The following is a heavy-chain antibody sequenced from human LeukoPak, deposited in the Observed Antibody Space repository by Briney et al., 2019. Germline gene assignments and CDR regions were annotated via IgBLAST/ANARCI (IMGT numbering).Heavy chain of an antibody. Sequence: GGSLRLSCVASGFTVSDHYIDWVRQAPGKGLEWVSSISSSSSYIYYADSVKGRFTISRDNAKNSLYLQMNSLRAEDTAVYYCARDRYYDFWSGYPVGMDVWGQGTTVTVSS. V-gene: IGHV3-21*01. CDR3: ARDRYYDFWSGYPVGMDV. CDR2: ISSSSSYI. CDR1: GFTVSDHY. J-gene: IGHJ6*02. D-gene: IGHD3-3*01.